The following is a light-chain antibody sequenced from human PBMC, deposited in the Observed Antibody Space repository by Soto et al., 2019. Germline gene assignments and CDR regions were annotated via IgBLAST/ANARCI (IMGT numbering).Light chain of an antibody. V-gene: IGKV1-39*01. Sequence: DIQMTQSPSSLSVSVGDRVTITCRASQSISSFLHWFQQKPGKAPKLLIYASFNLQSGAPSRFSGSGSGTDFTLTIPSLQPEDFATYYCLQSYTPPYTFGQGTKLEI. CDR3: LQSYTPPYT. CDR1: QSISSF. J-gene: IGKJ2*01. CDR2: ASF.